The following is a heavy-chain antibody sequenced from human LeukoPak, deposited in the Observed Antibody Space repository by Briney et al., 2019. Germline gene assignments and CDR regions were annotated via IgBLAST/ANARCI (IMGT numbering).Heavy chain of an antibody. Sequence: GGSLRLSCAASGFTFSSYSMNWVRQAPGKGLEWVSSISSSSSYIYYADSVKGRFTISRDNAKNSLYLQMNSLRAEDTAVYYRTRGVGRYSYAGFGYWGQGTLVTVSS. CDR3: TRGVGRYSYAGFGY. D-gene: IGHD5-18*01. J-gene: IGHJ4*02. CDR2: ISSSSSYI. V-gene: IGHV3-21*01. CDR1: GFTFSSYS.